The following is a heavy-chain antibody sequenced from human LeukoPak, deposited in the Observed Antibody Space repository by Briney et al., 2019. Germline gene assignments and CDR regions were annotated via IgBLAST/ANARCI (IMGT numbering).Heavy chain of an antibody. CDR2: IRYDGSNK. V-gene: IGHV3-30*02. D-gene: IGHD3-10*01. CDR3: AKGAYYSTGGNWFDP. J-gene: IGHJ5*02. Sequence: PGGSLRLSCATSGFTFNTYGMHWVRQAPGKGLEWVAFIRYDGSNKYYPGSVKGRFTISRDNSKNTLYLQMNSLRPEDTAVYYCAKGAYYSTGGNWFDPWGQGTLVTVSS. CDR1: GFTFNTYG.